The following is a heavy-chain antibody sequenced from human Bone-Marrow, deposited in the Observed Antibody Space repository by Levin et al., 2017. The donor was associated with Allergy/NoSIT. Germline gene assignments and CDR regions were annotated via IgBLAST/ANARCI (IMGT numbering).Heavy chain of an antibody. V-gene: IGHV3-11*05. Sequence: GGSLRLSCAASGFTFSDYYMSWIRQAPGKGLEWVSYISSSSSYTNYADSVKGRFTISRDNAKNSLYLQMNSLRAEDTAVYYCARAGSGLSGWYLGSAFDIWGQGTIVTVSS. CDR1: GFTFSDYY. J-gene: IGHJ3*02. CDR2: ISSSSSYT. CDR3: ARAGSGLSGWYLGSAFDI. D-gene: IGHD6-19*01.